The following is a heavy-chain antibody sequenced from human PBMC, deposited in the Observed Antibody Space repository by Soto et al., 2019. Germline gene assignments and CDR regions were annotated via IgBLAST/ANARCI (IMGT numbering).Heavy chain of an antibody. D-gene: IGHD2-2*01. CDR1: GGTFSSYA. CDR2: IIPIFGTA. CDR3: ARTLRPAGSYYYYGMDV. V-gene: IGHV1-69*13. J-gene: IGHJ6*02. Sequence: ASVKVSCKASGGTFSSYAISWVRQAPGQGLEWMGGIIPIFGTANYAQKFQGRVTITADESTSTAYMELSSLRSEDTAVYYCARTLRPAGSYYYYGMDVWGQGTTVTVYS.